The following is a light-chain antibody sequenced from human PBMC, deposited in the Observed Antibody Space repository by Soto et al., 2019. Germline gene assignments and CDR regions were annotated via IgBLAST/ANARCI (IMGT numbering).Light chain of an antibody. J-gene: IGKJ5*01. CDR3: QQRYTTSIT. CDR1: QSVSGN. Sequence: MKQSPATLSVSPGERGTHSCKARQSVSGNLAWYQQKPGKDPKLLIYGASTLQGGVPSRFSGSGSGTDFTLTISSLQTEDFATYYCQQRYTTSITFGQGTRLEI. CDR2: GAS. V-gene: IGKV1-39*01.